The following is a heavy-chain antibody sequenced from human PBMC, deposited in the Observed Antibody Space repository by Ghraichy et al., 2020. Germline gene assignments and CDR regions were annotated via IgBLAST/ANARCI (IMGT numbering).Heavy chain of an antibody. J-gene: IGHJ6*02. CDR2: ISSSGSTI. V-gene: IGHV3-11*01. D-gene: IGHD3-3*02. CDR3: ARGPRTNSILLYYYGMDV. Sequence: GGSLRLSCAASGFTFSDYYMSWIRQAPGKGLEWVSYISSSGSTIYYADSVKGRFTISRDNAKNSLYLQMNSLRAEDTAVYYCARGPRTNSILLYYYGMDVWGQGTTVTVSS. CDR1: GFTFSDYY.